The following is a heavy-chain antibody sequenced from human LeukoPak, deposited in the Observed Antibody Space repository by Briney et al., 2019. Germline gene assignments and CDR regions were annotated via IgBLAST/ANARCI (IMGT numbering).Heavy chain of an antibody. CDR1: GYSISSGYY. J-gene: IGHJ4*02. V-gene: IGHV4-38-2*02. Sequence: PSETLSLTCTVSGYSISSGYYWGWIRQPPGKGLEWIGSIYHSGSTNYNPSLKSRVTISVDTSKNQFSLKLSSVTAADTAVYYCASGPSLFDYWGQGTLVTVSS. CDR3: ASGPSLFDY. CDR2: IYHSGST.